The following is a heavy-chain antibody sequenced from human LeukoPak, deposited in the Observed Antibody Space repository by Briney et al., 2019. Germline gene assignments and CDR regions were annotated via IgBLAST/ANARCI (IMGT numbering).Heavy chain of an antibody. Sequence: GGSLRLSCAASGFTFSSYAMHWVRQAPGKGLEWVAVISYDGSNKYYADSVKGQFTISRDNSKNTLYLQMNSLRAEDTAVYYCAKAFGSRWELLTLDAFDIWGQGTMVTVSS. CDR2: ISYDGSNK. CDR1: GFTFSSYA. CDR3: AKAFGSRWELLTLDAFDI. D-gene: IGHD1-26*01. V-gene: IGHV3-30-3*01. J-gene: IGHJ3*02.